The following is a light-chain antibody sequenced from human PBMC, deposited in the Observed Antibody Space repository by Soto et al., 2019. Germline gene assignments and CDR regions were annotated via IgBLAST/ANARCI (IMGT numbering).Light chain of an antibody. V-gene: IGKV3-11*01. CDR3: QRRSNWPLVT. CDR1: QSVSSY. J-gene: IGKJ4*01. Sequence: EIVLTQSPATLSLSPGERATLSCRASQSVSSYLAWYQQKPGQAPRLLIYDASNRATGIPARFSGSGSGTDFTLTISSLEPEDFAVYYCQRRSNWPLVTFGGGTKVEIK. CDR2: DAS.